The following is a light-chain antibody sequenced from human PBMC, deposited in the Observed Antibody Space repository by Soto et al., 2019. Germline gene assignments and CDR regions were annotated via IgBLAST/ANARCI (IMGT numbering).Light chain of an antibody. CDR1: QSVSSY. Sequence: EIVLTQSPATLSLSPGERATLSCRASQSVSSYLAWYQQKPGQAPRLLIYDASNRATGIPARFSGSGSVTDFTLTISSLEPEDFAVYYCQQRSNWPLTTFGQGTKLEIK. J-gene: IGKJ2*01. CDR3: QQRSNWPLTT. CDR2: DAS. V-gene: IGKV3-11*01.